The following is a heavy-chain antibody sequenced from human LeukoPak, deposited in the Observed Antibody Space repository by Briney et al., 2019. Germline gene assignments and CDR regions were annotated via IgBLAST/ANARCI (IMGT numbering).Heavy chain of an antibody. J-gene: IGHJ4*02. Sequence: GRSLRLSCAASGFTFDDYAMHWVRQAPGKGLEWVSGISWNSGNIGCADSVKGRFTISRDNAKNSLDLQMNSLRVEDTAVYYCARGGYSFDYLGQGALVAVSS. D-gene: IGHD5-18*01. CDR2: ISWNSGNI. CDR3: ARGGYSFDY. CDR1: GFTFDDYA. V-gene: IGHV3-9*01.